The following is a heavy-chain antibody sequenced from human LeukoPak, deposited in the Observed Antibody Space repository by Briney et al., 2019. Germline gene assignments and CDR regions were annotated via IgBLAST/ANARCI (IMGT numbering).Heavy chain of an antibody. J-gene: IGHJ5*02. D-gene: IGHD1-14*01. V-gene: IGHV4-4*02. Sequence: SGTLSLTCAVSGGSISSSNWWSWVRQPPGKGLEWIGEIYHSGSTNYNPSLKSRVTMSVDTSKNQFSLKLSSVTAADTAVYYCARGPTRVPKYNWFDPWGQGTLVTVSS. CDR1: GGSISSSNW. CDR2: IYHSGST. CDR3: ARGPTRVPKYNWFDP.